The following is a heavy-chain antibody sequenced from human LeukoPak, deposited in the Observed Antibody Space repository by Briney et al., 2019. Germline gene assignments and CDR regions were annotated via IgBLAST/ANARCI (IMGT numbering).Heavy chain of an antibody. CDR1: GFSFTSYW. CDR3: ARAGKLCGGDCYSEYGY. Sequence: QPGGSLRLSCAASGFSFTSYWMHWVRQAPGKGLVWVSHINNDGSTTSYADSVKGRFTISRDNAKNTLYLQMNRLRAEDTAVYYCARAGKLCGGDCYSEYGYWGQGTLVSVSS. CDR2: INNDGSTT. D-gene: IGHD2-21*01. V-gene: IGHV3-74*01. J-gene: IGHJ4*02.